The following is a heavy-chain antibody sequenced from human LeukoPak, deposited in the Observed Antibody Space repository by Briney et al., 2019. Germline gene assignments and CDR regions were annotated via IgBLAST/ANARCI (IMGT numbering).Heavy chain of an antibody. CDR1: GFTFSDSA. CDR2: IRGKTNSYAT. V-gene: IGHV3-73*01. Sequence: PGGSLRLSCAASGFTFSDSAMNWVRQASGKGLEWVGHIRGKTNSYATAYAASVRGRFTISRDDSKNTAYLQMNSLKTEDTAVYYCARDANGFDYWGQGTLVTVSS. J-gene: IGHJ4*02. D-gene: IGHD2-2*01. CDR3: ARDANGFDY.